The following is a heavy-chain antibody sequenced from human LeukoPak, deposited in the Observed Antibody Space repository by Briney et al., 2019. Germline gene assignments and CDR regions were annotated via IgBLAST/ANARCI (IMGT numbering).Heavy chain of an antibody. CDR1: GFTFSSYG. CDR2: ISGSGGST. V-gene: IGHV3-23*01. CDR3: AKAPFPCSGGSCYTASYYYMDV. Sequence: PGGSLRLSCAASGFTFSSYGMSWVRQAPGKGLEWVSAISGSGGSTYYADSVKGRFTISRDNSKNTLYLQMNSLRAEDTAVYYCAKAPFPCSGGSCYTASYYYMDVWGKGTTVTISS. D-gene: IGHD2-15*01. J-gene: IGHJ6*03.